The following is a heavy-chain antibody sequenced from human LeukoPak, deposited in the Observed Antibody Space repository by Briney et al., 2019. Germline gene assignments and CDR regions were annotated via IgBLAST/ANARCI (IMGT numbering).Heavy chain of an antibody. J-gene: IGHJ4*02. Sequence: GASVKVSCKASGYTFTSYDINWVRQATGQGLEWMGWMNPNSGNTGYAQKFQGRVTITRNTSISTAYMELSSLRSEDTAVYYCARTIFGVWGYFDYWGQGTLVTVSS. V-gene: IGHV1-8*03. CDR2: MNPNSGNT. CDR1: GYTFTSYD. D-gene: IGHD3-3*01. CDR3: ARTIFGVWGYFDY.